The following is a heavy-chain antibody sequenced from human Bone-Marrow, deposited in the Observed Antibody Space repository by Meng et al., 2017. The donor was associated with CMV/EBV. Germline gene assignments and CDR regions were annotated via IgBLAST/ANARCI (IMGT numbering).Heavy chain of an antibody. CDR2: IYYSGST. D-gene: IGHD1-1*01. J-gene: IGHJ4*02. V-gene: IGHV4-39*07. CDR1: GGSISSSSYY. Sequence: GSLRLSCTVSGGSISSSSYYWGWIRQPPGKGLEWIGSIYYSGSTNYNPSLKSRVTISVDTSKNQFSLKLSSVTAADTAVYYCARETPVQNFDYWGQGTLVTVSS. CDR3: ARETPVQNFDY.